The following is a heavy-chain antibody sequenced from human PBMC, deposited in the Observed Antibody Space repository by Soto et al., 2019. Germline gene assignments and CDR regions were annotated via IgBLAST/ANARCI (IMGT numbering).Heavy chain of an antibody. CDR2: IILFFGTA. CDR1: GGTFSSYA. Sequence: SVKVSCKASGGTFSSYAISWVRQAPGQGLVWLGGIILFFGTANYAQKFQGRVTITADESTSTAYMELSSLRSEDTALFYCARGPLRYFDWLSAPFDYWGQGTLVTVSS. J-gene: IGHJ4*02. V-gene: IGHV1-69*13. D-gene: IGHD3-9*01. CDR3: ARGPLRYFDWLSAPFDY.